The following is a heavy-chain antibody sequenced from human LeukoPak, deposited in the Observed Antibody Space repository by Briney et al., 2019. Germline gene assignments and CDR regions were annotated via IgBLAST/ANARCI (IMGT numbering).Heavy chain of an antibody. CDR2: MNPNSGNT. J-gene: IGHJ5*02. CDR1: GYTFTSYD. V-gene: IGHV1-8*03. Sequence: ASVKVSCKASGYTFTSYDINWVRQATGQGLEWMGWMNPNSGNTGYAQKFQGRVTITRNTSISTAYMELSSLSSEDTAVYYCARVTFRSNYGVRWFDPWGQGTLVTVSS. CDR3: ARVTFRSNYGVRWFDP. D-gene: IGHD4-11*01.